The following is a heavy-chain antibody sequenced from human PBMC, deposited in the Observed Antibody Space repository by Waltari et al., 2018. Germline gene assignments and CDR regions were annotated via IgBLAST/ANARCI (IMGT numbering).Heavy chain of an antibody. J-gene: IGHJ6*03. Sequence: QVQLQESGPGLVKPSETLSLTCTVSGGSFSGYSWTWIRQPAGKGLEWIGLVYTRGSTNDNLSLNSRVTMAVNTSKNQFSRKQGSVTAADTAVYYCAKDAIAAAGTGYYYYYYVDVWGKGTTVTVSS. CDR2: VYTRGST. CDR3: AKDAIAAAGTGYYYYYYVDV. D-gene: IGHD6-13*01. V-gene: IGHV4-4*07. CDR1: GGSFSGYS.